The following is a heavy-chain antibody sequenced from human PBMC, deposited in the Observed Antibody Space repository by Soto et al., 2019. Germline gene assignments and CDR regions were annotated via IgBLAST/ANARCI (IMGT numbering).Heavy chain of an antibody. J-gene: IGHJ4*02. CDR3: AKDPNNLRYDPEDYDFWSGYFDY. D-gene: IGHD3-3*01. Sequence: SLRLSCAASGFTFSSYGMHWVRQAPGKGLEWVAVISYDGSNKYYADSVKGRFTISRDNSKNTLYLQMNSLRAEDTAVYYCAKDPNNLRYDPEDYDFWSGYFDYWGQGTLVTVSS. V-gene: IGHV3-30*18. CDR2: ISYDGSNK. CDR1: GFTFSSYG.